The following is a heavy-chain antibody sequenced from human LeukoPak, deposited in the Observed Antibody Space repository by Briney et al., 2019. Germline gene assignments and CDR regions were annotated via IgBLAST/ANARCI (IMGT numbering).Heavy chain of an antibody. Sequence: GGSLTLSCAASGFTFDDYGMSWVRQAPGKGLEWVSGINWNGSSTGYADSVKGRFTISRDNAKNSLYLQMNSLRAEDTALYYCARGHSSSWYLFDHWGQGTLVTVSS. CDR1: GFTFDDYG. V-gene: IGHV3-20*04. CDR3: ARGHSSSWYLFDH. D-gene: IGHD6-13*01. J-gene: IGHJ4*02. CDR2: INWNGSST.